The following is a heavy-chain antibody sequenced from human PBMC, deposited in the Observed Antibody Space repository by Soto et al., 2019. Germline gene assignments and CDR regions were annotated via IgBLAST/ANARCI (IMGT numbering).Heavy chain of an antibody. CDR2: INPKTAAT. D-gene: IGHD6-25*01. CDR3: ARIKCGLNYYNDMDV. CDR1: GYSFSDYF. J-gene: IGHJ6*02. V-gene: IGHV1-2*02. Sequence: QVQLVQSGAEVKKSGASVKVSCKPSGYSFSDYFIQWVRQAPGQGLEWVAWINPKTAATNYAKKFQGRVSLTWDTSSTTAHMELNRRRSDDAAVYYCARIKCGLNYYNDMDVCGQGTTVSVSS.